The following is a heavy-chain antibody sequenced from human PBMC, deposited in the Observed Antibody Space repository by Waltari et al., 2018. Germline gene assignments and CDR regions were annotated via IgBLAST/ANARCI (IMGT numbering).Heavy chain of an antibody. Sequence: QVQLQESGPRLVKPSETLSLTCTVSVGSISSHYWSWIRRPPGKGLEWIGYIYYSGSTNYNPSLKSRVTISVDTSKNQFSLKLSSVTAADTAVYYCARGGGTIFGVEDNWFDPWGQGTLVTVSS. J-gene: IGHJ5*02. CDR3: ARGGGTIFGVEDNWFDP. V-gene: IGHV4-59*11. D-gene: IGHD3-3*01. CDR1: VGSISSHY. CDR2: IYYSGST.